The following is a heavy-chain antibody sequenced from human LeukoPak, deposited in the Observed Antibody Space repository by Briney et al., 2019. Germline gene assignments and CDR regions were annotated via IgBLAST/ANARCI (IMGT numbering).Heavy chain of an antibody. CDR2: MYHTGST. CDR1: GGSFSGYY. Sequence: SETLSLTCAVYGGSFSGYYWSWIRQPPGKGLEWIGCMYHTGSTYSNPSLKSRVTISIDTSKNQLSLNLRSVTAADTAVYYCARVDRTMSLDYWGQGTLVTVSS. D-gene: IGHD5-18*01. CDR3: ARVDRTMSLDY. V-gene: IGHV4-34*01. J-gene: IGHJ4*02.